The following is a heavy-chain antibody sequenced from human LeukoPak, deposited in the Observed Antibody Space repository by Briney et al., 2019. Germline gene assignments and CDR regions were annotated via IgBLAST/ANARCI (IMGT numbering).Heavy chain of an antibody. CDR3: ARWGASGLALIYYYGMDV. CDR1: GYTFSRYY. J-gene: IGHJ6*02. D-gene: IGHD3/OR15-3a*01. Sequence: ASVTVSCKASGYTFSRYYMHWVRQAPGQGLEWMGIINPRGGSTSYVQKFQGRVTMTRDTSTRIVYMELSSLRSEDTAVYYCARWGASGLALIYYYGMDVCGQGSTVTVSS. V-gene: IGHV1-46*01. CDR2: INPRGGST.